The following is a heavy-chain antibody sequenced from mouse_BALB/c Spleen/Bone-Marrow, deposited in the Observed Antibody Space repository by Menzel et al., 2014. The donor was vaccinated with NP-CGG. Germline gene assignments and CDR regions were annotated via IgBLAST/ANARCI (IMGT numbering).Heavy chain of an antibody. CDR2: IYPGNSDT. D-gene: IGHD2-4*01. V-gene: IGHV1-5*01. CDR3: TRAMITRAWFAY. Sequence: EVKLVESGTVLARPGASVKMSCKASGYTFTSYWMHWVKQRPGQGLEWIGAIYPGNSDTSYNQKFKGKAKLTAVTSTSTAYMDLSSLTNEDSAVYYCTRAMITRAWFAYWGQGTLVTVSA. CDR1: GYTFTSYW. J-gene: IGHJ3*01.